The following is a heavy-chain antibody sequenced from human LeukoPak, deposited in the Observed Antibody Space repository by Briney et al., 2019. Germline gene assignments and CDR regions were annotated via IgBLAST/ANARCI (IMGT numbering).Heavy chain of an antibody. CDR1: GFTVSSNY. Sequence: GGSLRLSCAASGFTVSSNYMSWVRQAPGMGLEWVSIIYSGGSTYYADSVKGRFTISRENSKNTLYLQMNSLRAEDTAVYYCASGSGSYRTPYYYMDVWGKGATVTVSS. CDR2: IYSGGST. J-gene: IGHJ6*03. V-gene: IGHV3-53*01. CDR3: ASGSGSYRTPYYYMDV. D-gene: IGHD3-10*01.